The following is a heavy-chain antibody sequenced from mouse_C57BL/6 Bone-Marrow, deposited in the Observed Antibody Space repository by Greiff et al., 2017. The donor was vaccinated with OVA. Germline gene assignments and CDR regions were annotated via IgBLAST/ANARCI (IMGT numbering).Heavy chain of an antibody. CDR2: IHPNSGST. CDR3: ARYYYGGNWYFDV. V-gene: IGHV1-64*01. Sequence: QVQLQQPGAELVKPGASVKLSCKASGYTFTSYWMHWVKQRPGQGLEWIGMIHPNSGSTNYNEKFKSKATLTVDKSSSTAYMQLRRLTSEDSAVYYCARYYYGGNWYFDVWGTGTTVTVSS. J-gene: IGHJ1*03. CDR1: GYTFTSYW. D-gene: IGHD1-1*01.